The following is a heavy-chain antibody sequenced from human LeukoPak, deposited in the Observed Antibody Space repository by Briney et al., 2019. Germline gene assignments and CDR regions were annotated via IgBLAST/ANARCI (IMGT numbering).Heavy chain of an antibody. Sequence: ASVKVSCKASGYTFTSYGISWVRQAPGQGLEWMGWISAYNGNTNYAQKLQGRVTMTRDTSISTAYMELSRLRSDDTAVYYCARDPTMVAASSLSDYWGQGTLVTVSS. D-gene: IGHD2-15*01. J-gene: IGHJ4*02. CDR3: ARDPTMVAASSLSDY. CDR1: GYTFTSYG. V-gene: IGHV1-18*01. CDR2: ISAYNGNT.